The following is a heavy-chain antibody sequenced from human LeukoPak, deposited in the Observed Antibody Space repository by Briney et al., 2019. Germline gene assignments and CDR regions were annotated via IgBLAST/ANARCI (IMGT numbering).Heavy chain of an antibody. Sequence: GGSLRLSCAASEFTFSSYEMNWVRQAPGKGLEWVSYISSSGSTIYYADSVKGRFTISRDNAKNSLYLQMNSLRAEDTAVHYCARGGSSWYACFDFWGQGTLVTVAS. J-gene: IGHJ4*02. D-gene: IGHD6-13*01. CDR2: ISSSGSTI. V-gene: IGHV3-48*03. CDR3: ARGGSSWYACFDF. CDR1: EFTFSSYE.